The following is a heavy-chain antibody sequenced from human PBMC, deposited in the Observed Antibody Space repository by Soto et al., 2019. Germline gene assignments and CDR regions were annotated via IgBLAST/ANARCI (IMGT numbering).Heavy chain of an antibody. CDR3: ARAGLPQYYFDY. Sequence: SETLSLTCTVSGGSISSYYWSWIRQPPGKGLEWIGYIYYSGSTNYNPSLKSRVTISVDTSKNQFSLKLSSVTAADTAVYYCARAGLPQYYFDYWGQGTLVTVSS. V-gene: IGHV4-59*01. CDR2: IYYSGST. CDR1: GGSISSYY. D-gene: IGHD2-15*01. J-gene: IGHJ4*02.